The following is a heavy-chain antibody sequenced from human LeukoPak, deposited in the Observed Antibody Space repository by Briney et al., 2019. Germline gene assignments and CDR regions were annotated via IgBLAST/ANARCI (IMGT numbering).Heavy chain of an antibody. V-gene: IGHV3-15*01. J-gene: IGHJ4*02. D-gene: IGHD2-15*01. CDR3: TTDRYCRGDSCSLDY. CDR2: IKRKTNGGTT. CDR1: GFTFSNAW. Sequence: PGGSLRLSCAASGFTFSNAWMSWVRQAPGKGLERVGRIKRKTNGGTTDYAAPVKGRFTISRDDSKNTLYLQMNSLKSEDTAVYYCTTDRYCRGDSCSLDYWGQGTLVTVSS.